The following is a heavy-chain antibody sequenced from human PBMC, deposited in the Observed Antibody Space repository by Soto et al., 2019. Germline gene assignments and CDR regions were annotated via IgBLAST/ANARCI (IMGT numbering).Heavy chain of an antibody. D-gene: IGHD2-21*01. CDR1: GGTFSGYA. CDR3: ARASTRGGGPKHYYGMDV. J-gene: IGHJ6*02. Sequence: EASVKVSCKASGGTFSGYAISWVRQAPGQGLEWMGGIIPIFGTANYAQKLQGRVTMTTDTSTSTAYMELRSLRSDDTAVYYCARASTRGGGPKHYYGMDVWGQGTTVTVSS. CDR2: IIPIFGTA. V-gene: IGHV1-69*05.